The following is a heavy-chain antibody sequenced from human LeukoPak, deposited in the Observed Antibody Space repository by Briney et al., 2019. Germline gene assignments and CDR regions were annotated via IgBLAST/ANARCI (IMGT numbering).Heavy chain of an antibody. Sequence: PSETLSLTCTVSGDSISSGDYYWRWIRQPAGTGLEWIGRISSSGSTNYNPSLKSRVTISVDTSKNQFSLKLSSVTAADTAVYYCARSSVSGLPVVVTANGAFDIWGQGTMVTVSS. CDR3: ARSSVSGLPVVVTANGAFDI. J-gene: IGHJ3*02. CDR1: GDSISSGDYY. CDR2: ISSSGST. V-gene: IGHV4-61*02. D-gene: IGHD2-21*02.